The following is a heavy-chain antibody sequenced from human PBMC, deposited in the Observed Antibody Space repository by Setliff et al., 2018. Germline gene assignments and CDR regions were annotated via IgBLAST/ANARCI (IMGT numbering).Heavy chain of an antibody. V-gene: IGHV4-31*03. CDR2: IYYSGST. CDR1: GGSISSGGYY. D-gene: IGHD2-15*01. CDR3: ARARYCSGGRCYWTWLDS. Sequence: SETLSLTCTVSGGSISSGGYYWSWIRQHPGMGLEWIGSIYYSGSTYYNPSLKSRVTISVDTSKNQFSLKLSSVTAADTAVYYCARARYCSGGRCYWTWLDSWAQGTLVTVSS. J-gene: IGHJ5*01.